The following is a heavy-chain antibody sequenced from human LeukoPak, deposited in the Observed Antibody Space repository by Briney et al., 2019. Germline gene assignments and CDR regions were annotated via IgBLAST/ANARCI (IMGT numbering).Heavy chain of an antibody. J-gene: IGHJ4*02. V-gene: IGHV3-21*01. CDR3: ARGGKQWELLPIDY. CDR2: ISSSSSYI. CDR1: GFTFSTYW. D-gene: IGHD1-26*01. Sequence: GGFLRLSCAASGFTFSTYWMHWVRQGPGKGLVWVSSISSSSSYIYYADSVKGRFTISRDNAKNSLYLQMNSLRAEDTAVYYCARGGKQWELLPIDYWGQGTLVTVSS.